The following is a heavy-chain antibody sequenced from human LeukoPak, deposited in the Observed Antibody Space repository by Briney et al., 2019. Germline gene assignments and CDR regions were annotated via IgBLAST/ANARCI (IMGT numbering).Heavy chain of an antibody. CDR2: IRYDGSNK. Sequence: GGSLRLSCAASGFTFSSYGMHWVRQAPGKGLEWVAFIRYDGSNKYYADSVKGRFTISRDNSKNTLYLQMNSLRAEDTALYYCAKGGIAVSGTSYYYYMDVWGKGTTVTVSS. J-gene: IGHJ6*03. V-gene: IGHV3-30*02. CDR3: AKGGIAVSGTSYYYYMDV. CDR1: GFTFSSYG. D-gene: IGHD6-19*01.